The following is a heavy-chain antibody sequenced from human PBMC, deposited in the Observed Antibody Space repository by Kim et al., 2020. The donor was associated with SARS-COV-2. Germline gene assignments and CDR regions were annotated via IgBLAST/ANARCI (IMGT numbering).Heavy chain of an antibody. CDR3: ARGGLRSYYVY. CDR2: IKQDGSDK. J-gene: IGHJ4*02. V-gene: IGHV3-7*04. D-gene: IGHD1-26*01. Sequence: GGSLRLSCAASGFTFSTYWMTWVRQAPGKGLEWVANIKQDGSDKYYVDSVRGRFSISRDNAKNSVYLQLNSLRAEDTAVYYCARGGLRSYYVYWGQGTLVTVSS. CDR1: GFTFSTYW.